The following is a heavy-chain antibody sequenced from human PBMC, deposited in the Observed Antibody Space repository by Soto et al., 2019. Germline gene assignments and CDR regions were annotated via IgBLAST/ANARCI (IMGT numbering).Heavy chain of an antibody. CDR3: ARGKWRLPRY. D-gene: IGHD5-12*01. CDR1: GGSFSGYY. J-gene: IGHJ4*02. Sequence: PSETLSLTCAVYGGSFSGYYWSWIRQPPGKGLEWIGEINHSGSTNYNPSLKSRVTISVDTSKNQFSLKLSSVTAADTAVYYCARGKWRLPRYWGQGTLVTVSS. CDR2: INHSGST. V-gene: IGHV4-34*01.